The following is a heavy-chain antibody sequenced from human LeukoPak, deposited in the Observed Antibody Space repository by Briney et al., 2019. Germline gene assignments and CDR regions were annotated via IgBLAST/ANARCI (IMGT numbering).Heavy chain of an antibody. CDR2: IKKDGSEK. Sequence: GGSLRLSCAASGFTFSSYWMSWVRQAPGKGLEWVANIKKDGSEKYYVDSVKGRFTISRDNAKKSLYLQMNSLRAEDTAVYYCARHLSGVTGHTYGRGIDYWGQGTLVTVSS. D-gene: IGHD5-18*01. CDR1: GFTFSSYW. V-gene: IGHV3-7*01. J-gene: IGHJ4*02. CDR3: ARHLSGVTGHTYGRGIDY.